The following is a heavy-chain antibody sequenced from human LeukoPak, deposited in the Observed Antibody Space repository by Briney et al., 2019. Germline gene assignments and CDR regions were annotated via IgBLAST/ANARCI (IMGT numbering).Heavy chain of an antibody. J-gene: IGHJ5*02. CDR3: TRDSGNYNWFDP. V-gene: IGHV3-73*01. CDR1: GFTFSGSA. CDR2: IDKKDKGYSTAT. Sequence: GGSLKLSCAASGFTFSGSAIHWVRQSSGKGLEWVGQIDKKDKGYSTATAYAASVTGRFTISRDDSINTAYLQMKSLKTEDTALYYCTRDSGNYNWFDPWGQGTLVTVSS. D-gene: IGHD1-26*01.